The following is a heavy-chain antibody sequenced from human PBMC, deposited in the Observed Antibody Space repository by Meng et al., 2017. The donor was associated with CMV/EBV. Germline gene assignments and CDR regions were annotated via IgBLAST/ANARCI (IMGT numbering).Heavy chain of an antibody. J-gene: IGHJ4*02. CDR3: ARGFSVGVVIKTFDY. D-gene: IGHD3-3*01. V-gene: IGHV1-2*02. Sequence: ASVKVSCKASGYTFTGYYMHWVRQAPGQGLEWMGWINPKSGGTNYAQKFQGRVTMTRDTAISTAYMELSRLRSDDTAVHYCARGFSVGVVIKTFDYWGQGTLVTVSS. CDR1: GYTFTGYY. CDR2: INPKSGGT.